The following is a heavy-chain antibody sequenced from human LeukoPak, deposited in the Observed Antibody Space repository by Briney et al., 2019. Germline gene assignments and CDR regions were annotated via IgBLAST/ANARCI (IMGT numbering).Heavy chain of an antibody. CDR3: AKEGFGGFDY. V-gene: IGHV3-30*18. CDR1: GFTFSDYW. J-gene: IGHJ4*02. Sequence: GGSLRLSCIASGFTFSDYWMHWVRQAPGKGLEWVAVISYDGSNKYYADSVKGRFTISRDNSKNTLYLQMNSLRAEDTAVYYCAKEGFGGFDYWGQGTLVTVSS. CDR2: ISYDGSNK. D-gene: IGHD3-10*01.